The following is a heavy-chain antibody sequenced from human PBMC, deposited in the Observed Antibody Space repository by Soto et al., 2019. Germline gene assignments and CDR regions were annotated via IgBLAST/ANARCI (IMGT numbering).Heavy chain of an antibody. Sequence: PGGSLRLSCAASGFTFSYYWMHWVRQAPGQGLVWVSRIHSDGSSTTYADSVKGRFTISRDNAKNTLYLQMNSLRAEDTAVYYCARMYGSGSYNIFDYWGQGTRVTVSS. J-gene: IGHJ4*02. CDR1: GFTFSYYW. CDR2: IHSDGSST. CDR3: ARMYGSGSYNIFDY. V-gene: IGHV3-74*01. D-gene: IGHD3-10*01.